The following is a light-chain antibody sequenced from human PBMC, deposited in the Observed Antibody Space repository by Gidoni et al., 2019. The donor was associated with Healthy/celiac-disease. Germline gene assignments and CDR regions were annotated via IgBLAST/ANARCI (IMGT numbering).Light chain of an antibody. Sequence: IQMPQSPSSLSASVGDRVTITCTASQSISSYLNWYQQKQGKAPKLLNYAASSLQSGGPSRFGGSGSGKDFTLTISRLQPEVFATYYWQQSYSTPGTFGQGTKLEIK. CDR3: QQSYSTPGT. CDR2: AAS. V-gene: IGKV1-39*01. J-gene: IGKJ2*01. CDR1: QSISSY.